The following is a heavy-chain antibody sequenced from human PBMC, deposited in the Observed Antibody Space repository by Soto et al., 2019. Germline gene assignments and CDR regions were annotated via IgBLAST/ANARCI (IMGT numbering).Heavy chain of an antibody. V-gene: IGHV4-31*03. D-gene: IGHD6-6*01. CDR1: GGSISSGGYY. CDR3: ARDQSSSSGLNYYYYGMDV. J-gene: IGHJ6*02. Sequence: SETLSLTCTVSGGSISSGGYYWSWIRQNPGKGLEWIGYIYYSGSTYYNPSLKSRVTISVDTSKNQFSLKLSSVTAADTAVYYCARDQSSSSGLNYYYYGMDVWGQGTTVTVSS. CDR2: IYYSGST.